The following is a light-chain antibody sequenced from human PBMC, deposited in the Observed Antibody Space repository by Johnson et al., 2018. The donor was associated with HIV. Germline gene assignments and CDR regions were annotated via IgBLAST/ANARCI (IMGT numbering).Light chain of an antibody. CDR1: SSNIGNNY. Sequence: QSVLTQPPSVSAAPGQKVTISCSGSSSNIGNNYVSWYQQLPGTAPKLLIYDNNKRPSGIPDRFSGSKSGTSATLGITGLQTGDEADYYCGTWDSSLNASYVFGTGTKVTV. V-gene: IGLV1-51*01. CDR3: GTWDSSLNASYV. J-gene: IGLJ1*01. CDR2: DNN.